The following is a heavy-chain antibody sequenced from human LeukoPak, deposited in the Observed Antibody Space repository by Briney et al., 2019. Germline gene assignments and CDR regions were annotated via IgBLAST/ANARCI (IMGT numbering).Heavy chain of an antibody. CDR1: GGSISSSNW. CDR3: ARASRRGNYYDSSGLFFDY. CDR2: IYHSGST. Sequence: SGTLSLTCAVSGGSISSSNWWSWVRQPPGKGLEWIGEIYHSGSTYYNPSPKSRVTISVDTSKNQFSLELSSVTAADTAVYYCARASRRGNYYDSSGLFFDYWGQGTLVTVSS. D-gene: IGHD3-22*01. J-gene: IGHJ4*02. V-gene: IGHV4-4*02.